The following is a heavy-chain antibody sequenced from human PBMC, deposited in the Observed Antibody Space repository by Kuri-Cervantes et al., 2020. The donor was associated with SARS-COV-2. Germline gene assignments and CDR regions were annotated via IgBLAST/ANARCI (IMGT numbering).Heavy chain of an antibody. CDR2: INQSGST. CDR1: GGSFSGYS. CDR3: ARGATDISLVLVVMTGAAHYFDH. D-gene: IGHD3-22*01. J-gene: IGHJ4*02. Sequence: SETLSLTCAVYGGSFSGYSWTWTRQSPGKGLEWIGEINQSGSTNYNPSLKSRVTISPDTSKNQFSLKLSSVTAADTAVYYCARGATDISLVLVVMTGAAHYFDHWGRGTLVTVSS. V-gene: IGHV4-34*01.